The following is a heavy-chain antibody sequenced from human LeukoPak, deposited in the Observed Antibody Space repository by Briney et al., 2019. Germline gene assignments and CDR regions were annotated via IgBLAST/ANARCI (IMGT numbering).Heavy chain of an antibody. CDR3: ARTPRGLPSFNWFDP. V-gene: IGHV1-18*01. CDR2: ISPYNGNT. D-gene: IGHD3-10*01. Sequence: GASVKVSCKASGYTFTSYGMNWVRQAPGQGLEWVGWISPYNGNTNSAQKLQGRVTMTTDTSTTTAYMELRSLRSDDTAVYYCARTPRGLPSFNWFDPWGQGTLVTVPS. CDR1: GYTFTSYG. J-gene: IGHJ5*02.